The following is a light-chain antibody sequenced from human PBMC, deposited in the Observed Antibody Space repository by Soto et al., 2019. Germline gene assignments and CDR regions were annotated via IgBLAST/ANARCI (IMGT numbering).Light chain of an antibody. J-gene: IGKJ1*01. CDR1: QSVSSSY. Sequence: EIGLTQSPGTLSLSPGERATLSFRASQSVSSSYLAWYQQKPGQAPRLLIYDASSRATGIPDRFSGSGSGTDFTLTISRLEPEDFAVYYCQQYGSSPWTFGQGTKVDNK. CDR2: DAS. V-gene: IGKV3-20*01. CDR3: QQYGSSPWT.